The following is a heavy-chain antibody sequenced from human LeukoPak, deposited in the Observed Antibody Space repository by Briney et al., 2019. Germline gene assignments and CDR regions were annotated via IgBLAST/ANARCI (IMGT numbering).Heavy chain of an antibody. V-gene: IGHV4-59*01. CDR1: GGPISSYY. Sequence: SETLSLTCTVSGGPISSYYWSWIRQPPGKGLEWIGYIYYSGSTNYNPSLKSRVTISVDTSKNQFSLKLSSVTAADTAVYYCARVWFGDHADYYYYYMDVWGKGTTVTVSS. J-gene: IGHJ6*03. D-gene: IGHD3-10*01. CDR3: ARVWFGDHADYYYYYMDV. CDR2: IYYSGST.